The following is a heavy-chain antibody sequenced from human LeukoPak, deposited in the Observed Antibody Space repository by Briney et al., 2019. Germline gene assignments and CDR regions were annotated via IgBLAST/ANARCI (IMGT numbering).Heavy chain of an antibody. J-gene: IGHJ4*02. D-gene: IGHD6-13*01. Sequence: GGSLRLSCAASGFILRSYAKSWVRQAPGKGLEWVSAISGSGGSTYYADSVRGRFTISRDNSKNTLYVQMNSLRVEDTAVYYCAKGSIAAHDAKTTLDYWGQGTLVTVSS. CDR2: ISGSGGST. V-gene: IGHV3-23*01. CDR1: GFILRSYA. CDR3: AKGSIAAHDAKTTLDY.